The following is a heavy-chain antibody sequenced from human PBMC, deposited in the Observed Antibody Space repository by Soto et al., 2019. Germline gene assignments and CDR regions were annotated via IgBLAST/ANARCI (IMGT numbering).Heavy chain of an antibody. CDR2: ISGSGGST. D-gene: IGHD3-3*01. CDR1: GFTFSSYA. V-gene: IGHV3-23*01. J-gene: IGHJ4*02. Sequence: GGSLRLSCAASGFTFSSYAMSWVRQAPGKGLEWVSAISGSGGSTYYADSVKGRFTISRDNSKNTLYLQMNSLRAEDTAVYYCARGSHSFSLFGVVFDYWGQGTLVTVSS. CDR3: ARGSHSFSLFGVVFDY.